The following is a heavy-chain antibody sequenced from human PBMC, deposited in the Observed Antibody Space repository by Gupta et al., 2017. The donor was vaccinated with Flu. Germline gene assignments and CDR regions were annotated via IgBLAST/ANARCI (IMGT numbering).Heavy chain of an antibody. CDR1: FTFSTDG. CDR3: ARGYSGYDFGY. CDR2: INFDGSTT. D-gene: IGHD5-12*01. Sequence: FTFSTDGMHWVRQGPGKGLVWVSRINFDGSTTTYADSVKGRFTISRDNAKNTLYLQMNSLGAEDTAVDYCARGYSGYDFGYWGQGTLVTVSS. V-gene: IGHV3-74*01. J-gene: IGHJ4*02.